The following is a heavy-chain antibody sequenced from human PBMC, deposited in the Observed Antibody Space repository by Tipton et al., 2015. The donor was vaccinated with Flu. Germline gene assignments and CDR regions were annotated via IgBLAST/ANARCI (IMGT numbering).Heavy chain of an antibody. Sequence: SLRLSCAASGFTVSNNNMIWVRQAPGKGLEWVSFIFSGGRTEYADSVRGRFTISRDGSKNTLYLQMNSLRAEDTAVYYCAKTPEFSSSWYTPTAGHYYYGMDVWGQGTTVTVSS. CDR3: AKTPEFSSSWYTPTAGHYYYGMDV. CDR1: GFTVSNNN. V-gene: IGHV3-53*05. CDR2: IFSGGRT. D-gene: IGHD6-13*01. J-gene: IGHJ6*02.